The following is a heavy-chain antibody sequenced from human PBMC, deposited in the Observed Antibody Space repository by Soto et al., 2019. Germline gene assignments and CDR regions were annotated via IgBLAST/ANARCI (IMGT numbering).Heavy chain of an antibody. CDR3: GRDRSWQIVVYY. CDR1: GYTFTGHY. V-gene: IGHV1-2*02. D-gene: IGHD1-26*01. CDR2: IGPESGAT. Sequence: ASVKVSCKASGYTFTGHYIHWVRQAPEQGPEWMGEIGPESGATRYAQRFQGRVTMTTDMSISTVYMELNNRSPDDTAVYYCGRDRSWQIVVYYWGQGTPVTVSS. J-gene: IGHJ4*02.